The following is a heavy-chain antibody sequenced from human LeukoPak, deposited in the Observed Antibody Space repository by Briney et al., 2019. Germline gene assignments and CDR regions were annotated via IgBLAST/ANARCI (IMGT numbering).Heavy chain of an antibody. V-gene: IGHV3-48*01. CDR3: ARGPTTSCSSTSCYSFYYYYGMDV. CDR1: GFTFSSYS. Sequence: GGSLRLSCAVSGFTFSSYSMNWVRQAPGKGLEWVSYISSSSSTIYYADSVKGRFTISRDNAKNSLYLQMNSLRAEDTAVYYCARGPTTSCSSTSCYSFYYYYGMDVWAKGPRSPSP. CDR2: ISSSSSTI. D-gene: IGHD2-2*01. J-gene: IGHJ6*02.